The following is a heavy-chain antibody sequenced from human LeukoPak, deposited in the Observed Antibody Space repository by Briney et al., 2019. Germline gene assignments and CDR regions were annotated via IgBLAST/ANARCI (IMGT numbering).Heavy chain of an antibody. J-gene: IGHJ6*03. CDR1: GGSFSGYY. D-gene: IGHD3-9*01. V-gene: IGHV4-34*01. CDR3: ARRRLRYFDWLEGDYYYYYMDV. CDR2: INHSGST. Sequence: SETLSLTCAVYGGSFSGYYWSWIRQPPGKGLEWIGEINHSGSTNYNPSLKCRVTISVDTSKNQFSLKLSSVTAADTAVYYCARRRLRYFDWLEGDYYYYYMDVWGKGTTVTISS.